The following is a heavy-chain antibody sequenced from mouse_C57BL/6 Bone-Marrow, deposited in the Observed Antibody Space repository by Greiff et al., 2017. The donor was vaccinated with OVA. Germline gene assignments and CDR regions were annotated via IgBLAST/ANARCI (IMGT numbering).Heavy chain of an antibody. CDR3: ARHGSSFLDY. CDR2: ISSGSSTI. V-gene: IGHV5-17*01. Sequence: EVKLVESGGGLVKPGGSLKLSCAASGFTFSDYGMHWVRQAPEKGLEWVAYISSGSSTIYYADTVKGRFTISRDNAKSTLFLQMTSLRSEDTAMYYCARHGSSFLDYWGQGTTLTVSS. D-gene: IGHD1-1*01. J-gene: IGHJ2*01. CDR1: GFTFSDYG.